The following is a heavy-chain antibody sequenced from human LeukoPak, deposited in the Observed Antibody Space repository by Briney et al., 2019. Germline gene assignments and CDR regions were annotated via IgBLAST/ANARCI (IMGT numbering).Heavy chain of an antibody. CDR2: ISSSSSTI. CDR3: ATLLGPIVPPPDY. J-gene: IGHJ4*02. Sequence: GGSLRLSCAASGFTFSSYSMNWVRQAPGKGLEWVSYISSSSSTIYYADSVKGRFTISRDNAKNSLYLQMNSLRAEDTAVYYCATLLGPIVPPPDYWGQGTLVTVSS. V-gene: IGHV3-48*01. D-gene: IGHD2-8*01. CDR1: GFTFSSYS.